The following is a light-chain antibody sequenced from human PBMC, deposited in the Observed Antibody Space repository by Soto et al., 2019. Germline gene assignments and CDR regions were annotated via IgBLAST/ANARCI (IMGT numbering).Light chain of an antibody. V-gene: IGKV3-20*01. Sequence: VLTQSPGTLSLSPGDRATLSCRASQSVSSSYLAWYQQKPGQAPRLLIYDASSRATGIPDRFSGSGSGTDFTLTISRLEPEASAVYFCHQYASLYTFGQGTKLEIK. CDR2: DAS. J-gene: IGKJ2*01. CDR3: HQYASLYT. CDR1: QSVSSSY.